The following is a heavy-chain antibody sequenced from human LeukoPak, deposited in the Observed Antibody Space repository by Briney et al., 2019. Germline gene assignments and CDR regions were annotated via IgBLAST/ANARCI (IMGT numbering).Heavy chain of an antibody. CDR1: GYTLTDHY. Sequence: ASVNVSCKASGYTLTDHYIHWVRQAPGQGLEWMGWLNPKTGGTNYAQTFQGRVTMTRDTSISTAYMELSRLTSDDTAVYYCARGQERFDPWGQGTLVTVSS. CDR3: ARGQERFDP. V-gene: IGHV1-2*02. CDR2: LNPKTGGT. J-gene: IGHJ5*02.